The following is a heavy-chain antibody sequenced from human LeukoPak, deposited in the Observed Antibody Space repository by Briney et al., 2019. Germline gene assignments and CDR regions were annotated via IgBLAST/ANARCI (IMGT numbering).Heavy chain of an antibody. J-gene: IGHJ4*02. CDR1: SDSISSYY. V-gene: IGHV4-59*08. CDR2: MHYSGST. Sequence: SETLSLTCTVSSDSISSYYWSWIRQPPGKGLEWIGYMHYSGSTNYNPSLKSRVTLSVDTSKNQFSLKLGSVTAADTAVYYCARQPYMLGAYYFDYWGQGTLVTVSS. D-gene: IGHD1-26*01. CDR3: ARQPYMLGAYYFDY.